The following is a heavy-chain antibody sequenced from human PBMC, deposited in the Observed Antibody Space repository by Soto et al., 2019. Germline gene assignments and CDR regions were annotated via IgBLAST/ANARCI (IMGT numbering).Heavy chain of an antibody. J-gene: IGHJ4*02. V-gene: IGHV5-51*01. CDR3: AKGGYGSGWPYYFEQ. CDR1: GYRFSGYW. D-gene: IGHD6-19*01. CDR2: IYPDDSDT. Sequence: PGESLKISCKGSGYRFSGYWIAWVRQVPGKGLEWMGFIYPDDSDTRYSPSFQGQVTISVDKSISTAYLQWSSLKASDTAMYYCAKGGYGSGWPYYFEQWGQGTLVTVSS.